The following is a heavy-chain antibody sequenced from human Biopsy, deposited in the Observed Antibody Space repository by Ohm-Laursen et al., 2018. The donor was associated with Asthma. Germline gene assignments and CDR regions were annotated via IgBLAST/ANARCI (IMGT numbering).Heavy chain of an antibody. J-gene: IGHJ4*02. CDR1: GFAVSRDY. CDR3: ARGDSSNWSHYYFDY. CDR2: IYSGGTS. Sequence: SLRLSCAASGFAVSRDYMFWVRQAPGKGLEWVSVIYSGGTSHTADSVRGRFTISRDYSKNTLYLQMRSLRAEDTDVYYCARGDSSNWSHYYFDYWGQGTLVTVSS. D-gene: IGHD3-22*01. V-gene: IGHV3-53*01.